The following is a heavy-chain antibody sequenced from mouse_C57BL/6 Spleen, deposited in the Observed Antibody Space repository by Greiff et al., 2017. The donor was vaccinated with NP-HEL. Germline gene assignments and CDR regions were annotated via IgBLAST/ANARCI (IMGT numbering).Heavy chain of an antibody. CDR2: IDPSDSYT. J-gene: IGHJ4*01. D-gene: IGHD1-1*02. CDR3: ARHYDYAMDY. V-gene: IGHV1-69*01. CDR1: GYTFTSYW. Sequence: QVQLQQSGAELVMPGASVKLSCKASGYTFTSYWMHWVKQRPGQGLEWIGEIDPSDSYTNYNQKFKGKSTLTVDKSSSTAYMQLSSLTSEDSAVYYCARHYDYAMDYWGQGTSVTVSS.